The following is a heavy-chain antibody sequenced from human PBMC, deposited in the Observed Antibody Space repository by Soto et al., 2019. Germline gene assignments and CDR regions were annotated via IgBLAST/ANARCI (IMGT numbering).Heavy chain of an antibody. J-gene: IGHJ4*02. V-gene: IGHV5-51*01. Sequence: PGESLKISCKGSGYTFTSHWIVWVRQMPGKGLEWMGIIYPGDSDTKYSPSFQGQATISADRSISTAYLQWGSLKASDTAMYYCARSIVPAATDLDYWGQGTPVTVSS. D-gene: IGHD2-2*01. CDR1: GYTFTSHW. CDR3: ARSIVPAATDLDY. CDR2: IYPGDSDT.